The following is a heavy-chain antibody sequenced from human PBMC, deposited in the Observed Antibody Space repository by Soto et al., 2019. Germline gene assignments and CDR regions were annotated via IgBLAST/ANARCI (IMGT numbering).Heavy chain of an antibody. D-gene: IGHD5-12*01. CDR3: AKGYTNSCYGSFDY. CDR2: ISGSEDRI. CDR1: GFTFSNYA. V-gene: IGHV3-23*01. Sequence: GGSLRLSCAASGFTFSNYAMNWVRQAPGKGLEWVSSISGSEDRIFYADSVKGRFTISRDNSKNTLYVQMNGLRAEDTAVYYCAKGYTNSCYGSFDYWGQGTLVTVSS. J-gene: IGHJ4*02.